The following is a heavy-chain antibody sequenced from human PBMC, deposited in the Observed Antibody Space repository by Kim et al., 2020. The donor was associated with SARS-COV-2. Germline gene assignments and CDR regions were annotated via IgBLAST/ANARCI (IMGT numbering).Heavy chain of an antibody. V-gene: IGHV1-69*13. D-gene: IGHD3-10*01. CDR1: GGTFSSYA. J-gene: IGHJ3*02. Sequence: SVKVSCKASGGTFSSYAISWVRQAPGQGLEWMGGIIPIFGTANYAQKFQGRVTITADESTSTAYMELSSPRSEDTAVYYCASGLLWFGELGVAFDIWGQGTMVTVSS. CDR2: IIPIFGTA. CDR3: ASGLLWFGELGVAFDI.